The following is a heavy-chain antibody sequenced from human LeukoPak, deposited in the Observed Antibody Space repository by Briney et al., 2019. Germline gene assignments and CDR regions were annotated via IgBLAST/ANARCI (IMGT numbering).Heavy chain of an antibody. Sequence: SETLSLTCTVSGGSINSYYWSWIRQPPGKGLEWIGYFYSSGSTSYNPSLMSRVTTSVDTSKNQLSLRLSSVTAADTAVYYCASIRDIAFLYWYLQLWRRGTLVTVSS. D-gene: IGHD5-12*01. CDR1: GGSINSYY. CDR2: FYSSGST. J-gene: IGHJ2*01. CDR3: ASIRDIAFLYWYLQL. V-gene: IGHV4-59*01.